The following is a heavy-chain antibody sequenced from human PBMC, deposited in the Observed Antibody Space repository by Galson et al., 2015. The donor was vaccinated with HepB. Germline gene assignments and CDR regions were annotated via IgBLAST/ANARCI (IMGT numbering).Heavy chain of an antibody. D-gene: IGHD5-12*01. V-gene: IGHV6-1*01. CDR1: GDSVSTNIVA. J-gene: IGHJ6*02. CDR3: TRVRHLARGMDV. CDR2: TYYRSKWYN. Sequence: CAISGDSVSTNIVAWNWIRQSPSRGLEWLGSTYYRSKWYNDYAVSVQSRITINPDTSRNQFYLQLNSVTPEDTGVYYCTRVRHLARGMDVWGQGTTVTVSS.